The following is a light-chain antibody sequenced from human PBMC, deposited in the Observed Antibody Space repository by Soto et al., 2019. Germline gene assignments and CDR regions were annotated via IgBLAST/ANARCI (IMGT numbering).Light chain of an antibody. CDR3: QSYDDSLSVHYV. V-gene: IGLV1-40*01. CDR1: SSNIGSTYD. J-gene: IGLJ1*01. Sequence: QSVLTQPPSVSGAPGQRFTISCTGSSSNIGSTYDVQWYQQLPGTAPKLLIHGNTDRPSGVPDRFSGSKSGTSASLAITGLQADDEADYYCQSYDDSLSVHYVFGTGTKVT. CDR2: GNT.